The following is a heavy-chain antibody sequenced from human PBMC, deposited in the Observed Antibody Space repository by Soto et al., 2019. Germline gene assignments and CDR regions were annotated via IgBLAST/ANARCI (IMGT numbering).Heavy chain of an antibody. Sequence: PGGSLRLSCAASGFTFDDYAVHWVRQAPGKGLEWVSGISWNSGSIGYADSVKGRFTISRDNAKNSLYLQMNSLRAEDTALYYCAKDSGVAQQQTIYGMDVWGQGTTVTVSS. CDR3: AKDSGVAQQQTIYGMDV. CDR2: ISWNSGSI. D-gene: IGHD6-13*01. CDR1: GFTFDDYA. V-gene: IGHV3-9*01. J-gene: IGHJ6*02.